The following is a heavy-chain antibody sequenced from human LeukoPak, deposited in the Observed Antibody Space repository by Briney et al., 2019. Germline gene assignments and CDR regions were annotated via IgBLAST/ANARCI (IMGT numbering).Heavy chain of an antibody. Sequence: GGSLRLSCAASGFTFSSYSMNWVRQAPGKGLEWVAFIRYDGSNKYYADSVKGRFTISRDNSKNTLYLQMNSLRAEDTAVYYCAKDRCSSTSCLDYYYYYMDVWGKGTTVTVSS. CDR1: GFTFSSYS. D-gene: IGHD2-2*01. CDR3: AKDRCSSTSCLDYYYYYMDV. J-gene: IGHJ6*03. CDR2: IRYDGSNK. V-gene: IGHV3-30*02.